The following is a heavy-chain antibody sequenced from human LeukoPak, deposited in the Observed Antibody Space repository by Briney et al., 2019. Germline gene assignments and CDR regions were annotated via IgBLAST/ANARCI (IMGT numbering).Heavy chain of an antibody. D-gene: IGHD6-19*01. CDR3: ARIIAVAGYPFDY. J-gene: IGHJ4*02. V-gene: IGHV3-66*01. CDR2: IHSGGST. CDR1: GFTVSSNY. Sequence: GGSLRLSCAASGFTVSSNYMSWVRQAPGKGLEWVSVIHSGGSTYYADSVKGRFTISRDNSKNTLYLQMNSLRAEDTAVYYCARIIAVAGYPFDYWGQGTLVTVSS.